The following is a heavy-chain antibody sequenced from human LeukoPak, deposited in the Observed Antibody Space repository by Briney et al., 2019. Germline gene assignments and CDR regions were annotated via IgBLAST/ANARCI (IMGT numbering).Heavy chain of an antibody. V-gene: IGHV3-30-3*01. CDR2: ISYDGSNK. CDR3: ARDTPSVAGYYFDY. J-gene: IGHJ4*02. CDR1: GFTFSSYA. Sequence: PGGSLRLSRAASGFTFSSYAMHWVRQAPGKGLEWVAVISYDGSNKYYADSVKGRSTISRDNSKNTLYLQMNSLRAEDTAVYYCARDTPSVAGYYFDYWGQGTLVTVSS. D-gene: IGHD6-19*01.